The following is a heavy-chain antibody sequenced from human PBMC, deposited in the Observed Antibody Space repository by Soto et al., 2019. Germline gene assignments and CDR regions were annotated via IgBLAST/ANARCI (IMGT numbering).Heavy chain of an antibody. CDR2: IYYSGST. Sequence: QLQLQESGPGLVKPSETLSLTCTVSGGSISSSSYYWGWIRQPPGKGLEWIGSIYYSGSTYYNPSLKSRVTISXXTXKXXFSLKLSSVTAADTAVYYCARQDEVYSSGWYGIDYWGQGTLVTVSS. CDR1: GGSISSSSYY. D-gene: IGHD6-19*01. J-gene: IGHJ4*02. V-gene: IGHV4-39*01. CDR3: ARQDEVYSSGWYGIDY.